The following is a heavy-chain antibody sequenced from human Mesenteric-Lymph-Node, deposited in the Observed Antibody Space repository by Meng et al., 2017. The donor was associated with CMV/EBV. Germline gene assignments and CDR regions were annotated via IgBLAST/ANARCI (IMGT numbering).Heavy chain of an antibody. CDR1: GYTFTCCG. CDR3: ARRGISGWYYPDY. Sequence: ASGYTFTCCGSLWVRQAPGHGLEWMGWVSTWNGDAHATPSLQDRVTMTTGTSTSTAYMELRSLRSDDTAVYDCARRGISGWYYPDYWGQGTLVTVSS. D-gene: IGHD6-19*01. J-gene: IGHJ4*02. V-gene: IGHV1-18*04. CDR2: VSTWNGDA.